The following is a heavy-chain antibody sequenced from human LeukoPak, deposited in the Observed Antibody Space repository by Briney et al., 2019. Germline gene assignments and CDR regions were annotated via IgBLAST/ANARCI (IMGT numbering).Heavy chain of an antibody. D-gene: IGHD2-2*01. CDR3: ARYCSSTSCSTGYFDY. V-gene: IGHV1-18*01. CDR1: GYTFTSYG. J-gene: IGHJ4*02. Sequence: GASVKVSCKASGYTFTSYGISWVRQAPGQGLEWMGWISAYNGNTNYAQKLQGRVTMTTDTSTSTAYMELRSLRSDDTAVYYCARYCSSTSCSTGYFDYWGQGTLVTVSS. CDR2: ISAYNGNT.